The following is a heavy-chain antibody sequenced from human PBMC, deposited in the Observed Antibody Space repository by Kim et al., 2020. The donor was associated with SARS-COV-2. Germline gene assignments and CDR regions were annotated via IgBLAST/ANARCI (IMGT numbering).Heavy chain of an antibody. CDR3: ARAYVVRGVIIHQFDY. Sequence: KFQGGVTITADESTSTAYMELSSLRSEDTAVYYCARAYVVRGVIIHQFDYWGQGTLVTVSS. J-gene: IGHJ4*02. D-gene: IGHD3-10*01. V-gene: IGHV1-69*01.